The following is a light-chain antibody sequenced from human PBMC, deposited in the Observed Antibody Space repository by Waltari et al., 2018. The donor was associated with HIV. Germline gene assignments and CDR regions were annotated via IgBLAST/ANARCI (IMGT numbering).Light chain of an antibody. CDR3: CSYAGSYIWV. V-gene: IGLV2-11*01. Sequence: QSAMPQPCAVSGYPGPSVTISCNGTSRGVRCNILVTCYQQHPGKAPRLLIYDVTQRPSGVPDRFSGSKSDNTAALTISGLQAEDDGDYYCCSYAGSYIWVFGGGTSLTVL. CDR2: DVT. J-gene: IGLJ3*02. CDR1: SRGVRCNIL.